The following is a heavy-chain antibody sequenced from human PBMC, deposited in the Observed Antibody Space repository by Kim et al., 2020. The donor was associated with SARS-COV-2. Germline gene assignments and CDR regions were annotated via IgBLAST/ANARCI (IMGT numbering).Heavy chain of an antibody. J-gene: IGHJ3*01. Sequence: GGSLRLSCVASGFTFTNYAMSWVRQAPGKGLQWVSAISGSGGKTYYADSVKGRFTISRDNSKNTLYLQMNSLRAEDTAVYYCAKDLSISGSWGPGAFDLWGQGTMVTVSS. CDR2: ISGSGGKT. D-gene: IGHD1-26*01. CDR1: GFTFTNYA. V-gene: IGHV3-23*01. CDR3: AKDLSISGSWGPGAFDL.